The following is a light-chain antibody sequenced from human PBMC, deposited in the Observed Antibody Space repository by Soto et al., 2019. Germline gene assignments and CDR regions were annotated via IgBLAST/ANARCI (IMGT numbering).Light chain of an antibody. Sequence: QSALTQPASVSGSPGQSITISCTGTSSDVGGYNYVSWYQQHPGKAPKLMIYEVSNRPSGVSNRFSGSKSGNTASLTISGLKAEDEADYYCSSYTSSSTLGVFGGGTQLTV. CDR1: SSDVGGYNY. CDR3: SSYTSSSTLGV. V-gene: IGLV2-14*01. J-gene: IGLJ3*02. CDR2: EVS.